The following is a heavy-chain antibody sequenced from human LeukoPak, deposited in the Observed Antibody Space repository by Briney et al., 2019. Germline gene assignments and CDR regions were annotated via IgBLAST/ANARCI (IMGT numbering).Heavy chain of an antibody. V-gene: IGHV1-8*01. Sequence: ASVKVSCKTSGYTFTTYDITWVRQATGQGLEWMGWMNPNSGDTAYAQKFQGRVTMTRDTSTSTVYMELSSLRSEDTAVYYCARGYDSSGYYYIFSYYFDYWGQGTLVTVSS. D-gene: IGHD3-22*01. CDR3: ARGYDSSGYYYIFSYYFDY. CDR1: GYTFTTYD. J-gene: IGHJ4*02. CDR2: MNPNSGDT.